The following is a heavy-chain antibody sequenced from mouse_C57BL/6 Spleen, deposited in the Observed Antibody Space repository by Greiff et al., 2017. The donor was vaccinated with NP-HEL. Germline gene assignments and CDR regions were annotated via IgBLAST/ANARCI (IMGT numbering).Heavy chain of an antibody. CDR1: GYTFTDYE. V-gene: IGHV1-15*01. CDR3: TRSGYGTFDD. Sequence: VKLVESGAELVRPGASVTLSCKASGYTFTDYEMHWVKQTPVHGLEWIGAIDPETGGTAYNQKFKGKAILTADKSSSTAYMELRSLTSEDSAVYYCTRSGYGTFDDWGQGTTLTVSS. CDR2: IDPETGGT. J-gene: IGHJ2*01. D-gene: IGHD3-1*01.